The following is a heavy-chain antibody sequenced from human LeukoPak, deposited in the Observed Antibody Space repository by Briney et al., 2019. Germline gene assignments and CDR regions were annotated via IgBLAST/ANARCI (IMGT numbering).Heavy chain of an antibody. Sequence: SETLSLTCAVYGGSFSGYYWSWIRQPPGKGLEWIGEINHSGSTNYNPSLKSRVTISVDTSKNQFSLKLSSVTAADTAVYYCARRKSIAARTTYFQHWGQGTLVTVSS. CDR3: ARRKSIAARTTYFQH. CDR1: GGSFSGYY. CDR2: INHSGST. J-gene: IGHJ1*01. V-gene: IGHV4-34*01. D-gene: IGHD6-6*01.